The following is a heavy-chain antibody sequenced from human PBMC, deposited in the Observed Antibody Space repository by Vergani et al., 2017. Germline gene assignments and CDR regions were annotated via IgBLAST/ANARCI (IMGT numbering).Heavy chain of an antibody. CDR3: ARDGGEYDKDALDV. CDR2: IYTSGAT. J-gene: IGHJ3*01. D-gene: IGHD2-21*01. CDR1: GGSITYVAFY. V-gene: IGHV4-61*02. Sequence: QVQLQESGPGLVKPSETLSLTCTVSGGSITYVAFYWGWIRQSPRKGLEWIGRIYTSGATNYNPSLRSRAIMSVDASKKQFSLKLTSVTAADTAVYYCARDGGEYDKDALDVWGQGTKVTVTS.